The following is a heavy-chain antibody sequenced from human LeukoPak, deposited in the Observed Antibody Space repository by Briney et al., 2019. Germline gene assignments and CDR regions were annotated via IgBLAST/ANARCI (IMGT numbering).Heavy chain of an antibody. CDR3: ARGPPGHDY. J-gene: IGHJ4*02. CDR2: ISGSGGAGT. V-gene: IGHV3-23*01. CDR1: GFTFSSYA. Sequence: GGSLRLSCAGSGFTFSSYAMSWVRQAPGKGLEWVSTISGSGGAGTYYADSVKGRFTVSRDNSRNTLYLQMNSLRAEDTAVYYCARGPPGHDYWGQGTLVTVSS.